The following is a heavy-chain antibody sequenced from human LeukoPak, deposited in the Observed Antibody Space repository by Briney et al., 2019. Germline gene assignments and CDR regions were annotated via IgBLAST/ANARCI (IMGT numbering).Heavy chain of an antibody. Sequence: PGGSLRLSRAASGFTFSSYSMNWVRQAPGKGLEWVSSISSSSSYIYYADSVKGRFTISRDNARNSLYLQMNSLRAEDTAIYYCAIHAGTTVTPIDYWGQGTLITVSS. CDR1: GFTFSSYS. D-gene: IGHD4-17*01. V-gene: IGHV3-21*01. J-gene: IGHJ4*02. CDR2: ISSSSSYI. CDR3: AIHAGTTVTPIDY.